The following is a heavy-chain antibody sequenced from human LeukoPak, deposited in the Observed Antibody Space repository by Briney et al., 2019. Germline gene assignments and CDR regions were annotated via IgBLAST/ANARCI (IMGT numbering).Heavy chain of an antibody. J-gene: IGHJ6*02. CDR3: ARDDSTYYYHYGMDV. Sequence: ASVKVSCKASGYTFTSYAMHWVRQAPGQGLEWMEWINAGNGNTKYSQKFQGRVAITRDTSATTAYMELSSLRSEDTAVYYCARDDSTYYYHYGMDVWGQGTTVTVPS. CDR2: INAGNGNT. V-gene: IGHV1-3*01. D-gene: IGHD2-2*01. CDR1: GYTFTSYA.